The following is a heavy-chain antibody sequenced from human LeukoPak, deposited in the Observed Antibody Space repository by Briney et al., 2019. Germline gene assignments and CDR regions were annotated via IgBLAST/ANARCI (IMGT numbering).Heavy chain of an antibody. V-gene: IGHV3-30*18. CDR2: ISYDGSHK. CDR1: GFTFSGYG. CDR3: AKDRGFSYTSGSSELDY. Sequence: ERSLRLSCAASGFTFSGYGMHWVRLAPGKGLEWVAVISYDGSHKYYADSVQGRFTISRDNPRNTVYLQMNSLRDEDTAIYYCAKDRGFSYTSGSSELDYWGQGTPVTVSS. D-gene: IGHD3-10*01. J-gene: IGHJ4*02.